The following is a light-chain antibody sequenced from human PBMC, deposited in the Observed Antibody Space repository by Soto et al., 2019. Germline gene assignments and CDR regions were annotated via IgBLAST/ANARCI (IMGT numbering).Light chain of an antibody. CDR3: ISYTSSSTLYV. CDR1: SSDVGGYNY. Sequence: QSVLTQPASVSGSPGQSITISCSGASSDVGGYNYVSWYQQHPGNAPKLMIYEVSNRPSGVSNRFSGSKSDNTASLTISGLQAEDEADYYCISYTSSSTLYVFGTGTKVTVL. V-gene: IGLV2-14*01. J-gene: IGLJ1*01. CDR2: EVS.